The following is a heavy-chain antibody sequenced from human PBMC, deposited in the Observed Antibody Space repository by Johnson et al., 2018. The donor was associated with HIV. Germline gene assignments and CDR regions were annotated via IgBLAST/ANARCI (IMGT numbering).Heavy chain of an antibody. J-gene: IGHJ3*02. CDR1: GFTVSSNY. CDR2: ISGSGSII. Sequence: QVHLVESGGGVVQPGGSLRLSCAASGFTVSSNYMSWIRQAPGKGLEWVSYISGSGSIIYYADSVKGRFTISRDTAKNSLYLQMNSLRAEDTAVYYCARIAARGAFDIWGQGTMVTVSS. V-gene: IGHV3-11*04. D-gene: IGHD6-13*01. CDR3: ARIAARGAFDI.